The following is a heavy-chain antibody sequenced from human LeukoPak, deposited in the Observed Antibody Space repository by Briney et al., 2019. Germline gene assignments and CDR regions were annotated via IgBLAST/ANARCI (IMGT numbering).Heavy chain of an antibody. V-gene: IGHV1-2*02. Sequence: GASVKVSCKASGNDFSDFYFNWVRQAPGRGLEWVGWINPHSRATHYAQRFRGRGTMEASITTAYMELNSLASDATAVYYCVPTSVTHTRDPWGQGTLVTVSS. CDR1: GNDFSDFY. CDR2: INPHSRAT. J-gene: IGHJ5*02. CDR3: VPTSVTHTRDP. D-gene: IGHD5/OR15-5a*01.